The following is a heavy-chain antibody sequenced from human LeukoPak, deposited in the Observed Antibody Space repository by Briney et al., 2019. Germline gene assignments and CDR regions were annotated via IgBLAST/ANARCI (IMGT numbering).Heavy chain of an antibody. CDR3: AKGIDSSSWMGFDY. D-gene: IGHD6-13*01. V-gene: IGHV3-21*04. J-gene: IGHJ4*02. CDR2: ISSSSSYI. Sequence: GGSLRLSCAASGFTFSSYSMNWVRQAPGKGLEWVSSISSSSSYIYYADSVKGRFTISRDNAKNSLYLQMNSLRAEDTALYYCAKGIDSSSWMGFDYWGQGTLVTVSS. CDR1: GFTFSSYS.